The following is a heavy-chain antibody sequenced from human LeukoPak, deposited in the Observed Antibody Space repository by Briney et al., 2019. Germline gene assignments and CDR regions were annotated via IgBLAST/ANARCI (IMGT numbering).Heavy chain of an antibody. D-gene: IGHD3-10*01. J-gene: IGHJ4*02. V-gene: IGHV4-59*08. Sequence: PSETLSLTCTVSGGCISSYYWSWIRQPPGKGLEWIGYIYYSGSTNYNPSLKSRVTISVDTSKNQFSLKLSSVTAADTAVYYCARHSRPGTRYFDYWGQGTLVTVSS. CDR3: ARHSRPGTRYFDY. CDR1: GGCISSYY. CDR2: IYYSGST.